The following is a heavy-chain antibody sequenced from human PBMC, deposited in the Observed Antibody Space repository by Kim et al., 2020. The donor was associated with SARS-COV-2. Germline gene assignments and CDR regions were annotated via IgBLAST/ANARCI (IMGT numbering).Heavy chain of an antibody. J-gene: IGHJ5*02. CDR3: ARACFQKVFPGCFDP. Sequence: SETLSLTCSVSGCSISTVSYYWSWIRQPPGKGLEWVGSIYHSGSAYYNPSLKSRVTLSVDTSKNQFSLHMNSVTAADTAVYYCARACFQKVFPGCFDP. CDR2: IYHSGSA. CDR1: GCSISTVSYY. V-gene: IGHV4-39*02. D-gene: IGHD2-15*01.